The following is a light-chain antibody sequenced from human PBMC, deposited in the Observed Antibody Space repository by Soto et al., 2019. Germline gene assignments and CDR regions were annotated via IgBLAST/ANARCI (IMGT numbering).Light chain of an antibody. V-gene: IGLV3-1*01. CDR3: QAWDSSTVL. Sequence: SYELTQPPSVSVSPGQTASITCSGDKLGNKYASWYQQMPGQSPVLVIYQDSKRPSGIPERLSGSNSGNTATLTISGTQAMDEDDYYCQAWDSSTVLFGTGTKLTVL. J-gene: IGLJ1*01. CDR1: KLGNKY. CDR2: QDS.